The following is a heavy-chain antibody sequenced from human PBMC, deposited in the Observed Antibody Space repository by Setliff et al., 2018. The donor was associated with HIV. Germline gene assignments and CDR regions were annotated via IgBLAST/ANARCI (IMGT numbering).Heavy chain of an antibody. D-gene: IGHD6-13*01. J-gene: IGHJ4*02. CDR3: ARGFRFRGIAAAAAFDS. CDR1: GYTFTGYY. CDR2: INPNSGGT. V-gene: IGHV1-2*02. Sequence: VASVKVSRKASGYTFTGYYMHWVRQAPGQGLEWMGWINPNSGGTNYAQKFQGRVTMTRDTSISTAYMELSRLRSDDTAVYYCARGFRFRGIAAAAAFDSWGQGTLVTVSS.